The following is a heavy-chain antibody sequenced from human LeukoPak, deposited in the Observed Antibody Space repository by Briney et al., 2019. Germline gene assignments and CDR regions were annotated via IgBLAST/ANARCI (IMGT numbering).Heavy chain of an antibody. V-gene: IGHV3-23*01. CDR1: GFTFIRYD. Sequence: GGSLRLSCAASGFTFIRYDMSWVRQAPGMGLEWVSAITDSGGSTYYADSVRGRFTISRDDSKNTLYLLMNSLRAEDTAVYYCAKEDTLTTVYFEYGGQGTPVTVSS. J-gene: IGHJ4*02. CDR3: AKEDTLTTVYFEY. CDR2: ITDSGGST. D-gene: IGHD4-17*01.